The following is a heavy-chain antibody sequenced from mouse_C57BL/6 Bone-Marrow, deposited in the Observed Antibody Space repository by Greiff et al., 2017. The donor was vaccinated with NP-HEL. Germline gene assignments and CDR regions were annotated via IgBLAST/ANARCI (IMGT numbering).Heavy chain of an antibody. J-gene: IGHJ2*01. CDR2: IYPGSGST. D-gene: IGHD1-2*01. V-gene: IGHV1-55*01. CDR3: ARRLLRPPFDY. CDR1: GYTFPSYW. Sequence: QVQLQQPGAELVKPGASVKMSCKASGYTFPSYWITWVKQRPGQGLGWIGDIYPGSGSTNYNEKFKSKATLTVDTSSSTAYMQLSSLTSEDSAVYYCARRLLRPPFDYWGQGTTLTVSS.